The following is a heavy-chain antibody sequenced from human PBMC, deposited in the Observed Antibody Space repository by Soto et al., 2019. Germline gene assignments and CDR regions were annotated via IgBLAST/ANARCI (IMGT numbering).Heavy chain of an antibody. D-gene: IGHD3-16*01. CDR2: ISGSGGST. J-gene: IGHJ6*02. V-gene: IGHV3-23*01. Sequence: GGSLRLSCAASGFTFSSYAMSWVRQAPGKGLEWVSAISGSGGSTYYADSVKGRFTISRDNSKNTLYLQMNSLRAEDTAVYYCAKLNGEKHVWGFYYYYYGMDVWGQGTTVTVSS. CDR1: GFTFSSYA. CDR3: AKLNGEKHVWGFYYYYYGMDV.